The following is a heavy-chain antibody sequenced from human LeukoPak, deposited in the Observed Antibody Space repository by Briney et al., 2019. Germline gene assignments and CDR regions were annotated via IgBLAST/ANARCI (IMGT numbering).Heavy chain of an antibody. CDR3: ARDRRDGLIDY. D-gene: IGHD5-24*01. CDR1: GGTFSSYA. V-gene: IGHV1-69*13. Sequence: ASVKVSRKASGGTFSSYAISRVRQAPGQGLEWMGGIIPIFGTANYAQKFQGRVTITADESTSTAYMELSSLRSEDTAVYYCARDRRDGLIDYWGQGTLVTVSS. J-gene: IGHJ4*02. CDR2: IIPIFGTA.